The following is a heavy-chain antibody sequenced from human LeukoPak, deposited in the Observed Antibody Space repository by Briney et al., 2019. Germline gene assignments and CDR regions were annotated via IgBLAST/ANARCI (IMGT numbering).Heavy chain of an antibody. CDR1: GFTFSSYW. CDR3: AREGEQWLEN. CDR2: IKQDGSEK. Sequence: GGPLTLPCAASGFTFSSYWLNWVRQAPGKGLAWVANIKQDGSEKYYVDSVKGRFTISRDNAKNSLYLQMNSLRAEDTAVYYCAREGEQWLENWGHGTLVTVSS. J-gene: IGHJ4*01. D-gene: IGHD6-19*01. V-gene: IGHV3-7*01.